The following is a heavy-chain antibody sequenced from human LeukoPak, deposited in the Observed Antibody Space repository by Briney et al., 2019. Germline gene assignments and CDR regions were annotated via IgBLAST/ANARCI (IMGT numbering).Heavy chain of an antibody. Sequence: SETLSLTCTVSGGSISSYYWSWIRQPAGKGLEWIGRIYTSGSTNYNPSLKSRVTMSVDTSKNRFSLKLSSVTAADTAVYYCARDFYDYVWGSYYFDYWGQGTLVTVSS. CDR1: GGSISSYY. CDR3: ARDFYDYVWGSYYFDY. D-gene: IGHD3-16*01. V-gene: IGHV4-4*07. CDR2: IYTSGST. J-gene: IGHJ4*02.